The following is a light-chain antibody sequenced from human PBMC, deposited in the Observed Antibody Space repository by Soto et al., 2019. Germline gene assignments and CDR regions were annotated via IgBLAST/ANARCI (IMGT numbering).Light chain of an antibody. J-gene: IGLJ1*01. CDR1: SSEVGGYNY. Sequence: QSALTQPRSVSGSPGQSVTISCTGTSSEVGGYNYVSWYQQHPGKAPKVMIYDVTKRPSGVPDRFSGSKSGNTASLSISGLQADDEADYYCCSYAAGSLYVFGTGTKVTVL. CDR3: CSYAAGSLYV. V-gene: IGLV2-11*01. CDR2: DVT.